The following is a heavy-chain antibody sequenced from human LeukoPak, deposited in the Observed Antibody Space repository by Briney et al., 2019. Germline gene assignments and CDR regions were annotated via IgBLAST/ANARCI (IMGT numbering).Heavy chain of an antibody. V-gene: IGHV3-15*01. J-gene: IGHJ6*03. CDR3: TTDIVVAPAAKGVVGYYYYYMDV. D-gene: IGHD2-2*01. Sequence: GGSLRLSCAASGFTFSNAWMSWVRQAPGKGLEWVGRIKSKTDGGTTDYAAPVKGRFTISRDDSKNTLYLQMNSLKTEDTAVYYCTTDIVVAPAAKGVVGYYYYYMDVWGKGTTVTVSS. CDR1: GFTFSNAW. CDR2: IKSKTDGGTT.